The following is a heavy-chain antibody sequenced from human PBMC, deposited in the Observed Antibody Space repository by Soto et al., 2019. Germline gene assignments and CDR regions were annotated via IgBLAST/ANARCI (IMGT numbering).Heavy chain of an antibody. V-gene: IGHV1-58*01. Sequence: GASVKVACKASGFTFTRSAVQWVRQASGQRLEWIGWIVVGSGDTNSAQKFQERATITRDMSTSTAYIELSSLRSEDTAVYYCAATIIAAVGTGYYYGMDVWGQGTTVTVSS. CDR1: GFTFTRSA. CDR2: IVVGSGDT. D-gene: IGHD6-13*01. J-gene: IGHJ6*02. CDR3: AATIIAAVGTGYYYGMDV.